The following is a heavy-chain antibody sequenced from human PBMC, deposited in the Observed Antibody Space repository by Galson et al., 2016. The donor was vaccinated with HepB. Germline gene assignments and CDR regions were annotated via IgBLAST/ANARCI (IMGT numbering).Heavy chain of an antibody. V-gene: IGHV2-70*11. CDR1: GFSLSTSGMC. CDR3: ARVGGNSPGGYYYYGMDV. J-gene: IGHJ6*02. CDR2: IDWDDDK. D-gene: IGHD4-23*01. Sequence: PALVKPTQTLTLTCTFSGFSLSTSGMCISWIRQPPGKALEWRARIDWDDDKHYTTSLKTRLTISKDTSKNEVVLTMTNLDPVDTATYYCARVGGNSPGGYYYYGMDVWGQGTTVTVSS.